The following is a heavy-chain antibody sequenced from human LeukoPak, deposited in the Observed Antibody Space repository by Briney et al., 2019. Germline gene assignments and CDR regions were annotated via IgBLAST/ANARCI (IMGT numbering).Heavy chain of an antibody. CDR2: IYHSGST. J-gene: IGHJ5*02. CDR1: GYSISSGYY. V-gene: IGHV4-38-2*02. Sequence: SETLSLTCTVSGYSISSGYYWGWIRQPPGKGLEWIGSIYHSGSTYYNPSLKSRVTISVDTSKNQFALKLSSVTAADTAVYYCASSQPLFQAEDGLRYFDWLANHNWFDPWGQGTLVTVSS. CDR3: ASSQPLFQAEDGLRYFDWLANHNWFDP. D-gene: IGHD3-9*01.